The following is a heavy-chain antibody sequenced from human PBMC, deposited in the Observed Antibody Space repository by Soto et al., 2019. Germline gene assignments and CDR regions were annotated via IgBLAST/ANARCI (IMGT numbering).Heavy chain of an antibody. Sequence: GGSLRLSCAASGFSFSSHSMKWVRQAPGKGLEWVSYISSSGSTIYYADSVKGRFTISRDNAKNSLYLQMNSLRPEDTAVYYCARDPYDAYDGVLAVMDVWGQGTTVTVSS. J-gene: IGHJ6*02. CDR2: ISSSGSTI. D-gene: IGHD5-12*01. CDR1: GFSFSSHS. V-gene: IGHV3-48*01. CDR3: ARDPYDAYDGVLAVMDV.